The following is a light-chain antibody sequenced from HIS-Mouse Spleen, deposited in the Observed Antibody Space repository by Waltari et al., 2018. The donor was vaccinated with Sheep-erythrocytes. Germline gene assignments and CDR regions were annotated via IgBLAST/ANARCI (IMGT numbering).Light chain of an antibody. CDR3: SSYTSSSTLVV. CDR2: EVS. V-gene: IGLV2-14*01. Sequence: QSALTQPASVSGSPGQSITIPCTGPSSDVGAYNYFSWYQQHPGKAPKLMIYEVSNRPSGVSNRFSGSKSGNTASLTISGLQAEDEADYYCSSYTSSSTLVVFGGGTKLTVL. CDR1: SSDVGAYNY. J-gene: IGLJ3*02.